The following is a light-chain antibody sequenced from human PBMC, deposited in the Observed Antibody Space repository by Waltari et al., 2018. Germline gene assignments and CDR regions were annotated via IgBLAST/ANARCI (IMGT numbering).Light chain of an antibody. V-gene: IGKV3-11*01. CDR3: QQRSNWPLT. Sequence: EIVLPQSPATLSLSPGERATLSCRASQSLSSYLAWYQQKPGQAPRLLIYDASNRATGIPARFSGSGSGTDFTLTISSLEPEDFAVYYCQQRSNWPLTFGGGTKVEIK. J-gene: IGKJ4*01. CDR2: DAS. CDR1: QSLSSY.